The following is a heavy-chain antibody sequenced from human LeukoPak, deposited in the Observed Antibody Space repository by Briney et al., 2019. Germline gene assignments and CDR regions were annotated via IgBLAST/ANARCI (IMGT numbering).Heavy chain of an antibody. Sequence: GGSLRLSCAASGFTFSSYGMSWVRQAPGKGLEWVATISGISGNTHYADSVRGRFTISRDNSKNTLYLQMNSLRAEDTAVYFCAKCVDYYDVGGYYYNNCFDYWGQGTLVTVSS. V-gene: IGHV3-23*01. J-gene: IGHJ4*02. CDR2: ISGISGNT. D-gene: IGHD3-22*01. CDR1: GFTFSSYG. CDR3: AKCVDYYDVGGYYYNNCFDY.